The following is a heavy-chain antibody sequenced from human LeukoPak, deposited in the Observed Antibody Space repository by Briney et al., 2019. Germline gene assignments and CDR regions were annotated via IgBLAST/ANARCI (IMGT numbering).Heavy chain of an antibody. D-gene: IGHD3-22*01. CDR3: ARTYYCDSSGQPGSWIFDY. J-gene: IGHJ4*02. CDR2: IYYSGST. Sequence: SQTLSLTCTVSGGSISSGGYYWSWIRQHPGKGLEWIGYIYYSGSTYYNPSLKSRVTISVDTSKNQFSLKLSSVTAADTAVYYCARTYYCDSSGQPGSWIFDYWGQGTLVTVSS. V-gene: IGHV4-31*03. CDR1: GGSISSGGYY.